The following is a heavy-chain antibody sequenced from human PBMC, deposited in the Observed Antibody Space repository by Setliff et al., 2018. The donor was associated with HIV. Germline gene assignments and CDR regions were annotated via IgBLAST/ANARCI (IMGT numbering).Heavy chain of an antibody. CDR2: IYHSATT. CDR1: GSFINSDY. CDR3: ASAWTDFGDKNDVFDI. Sequence: SETLSLTCTVSGSFINSDYWGWIRQPPGKGLEWIGSIYHSATTYYNPSLWGRVTISIDTSKNQFSLKLTSVTAADTAVYYCASAWTDFGDKNDVFDIWGQGTMVTVSS. J-gene: IGHJ3*02. D-gene: IGHD4-17*01. V-gene: IGHV4-38-2*02.